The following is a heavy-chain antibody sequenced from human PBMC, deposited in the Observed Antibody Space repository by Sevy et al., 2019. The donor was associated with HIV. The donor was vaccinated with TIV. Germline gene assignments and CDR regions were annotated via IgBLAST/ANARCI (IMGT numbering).Heavy chain of an antibody. V-gene: IGHV4-39*01. Sequence: TISLTCTVSGGSISSSSYYWGWIRQPPGKALEWIGSIYSSGSTYYNPSLKSRVTISVDTSKNQFSLKLSSVTAAEPAVYYCARHANYYRDLNWFDPWGQGTLVNVSS. J-gene: IGHJ5*02. CDR1: GGSISSSSYY. CDR3: ARHANYYRDLNWFDP. D-gene: IGHD4-17*01. CDR2: IYSSGST.